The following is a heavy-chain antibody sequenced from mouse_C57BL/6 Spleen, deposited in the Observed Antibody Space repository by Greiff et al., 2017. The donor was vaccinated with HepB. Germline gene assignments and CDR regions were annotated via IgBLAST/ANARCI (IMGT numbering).Heavy chain of an antibody. J-gene: IGHJ2*01. V-gene: IGHV1-50*01. CDR2: IDPSDSYT. CDR3: ARSRLSYGGSYPYFDY. D-gene: IGHD1-1*01. Sequence: QVQLQQPGAELVKPGASVKLSCKASGYTFTSYWMQWVKQRPGQGLEWIGEIDPSDSYTNYNQKFKGKATLTVDTSSSTAYMQLSSLTSEDSAVYYCARSRLSYGGSYPYFDYWGQGTTLTVSS. CDR1: GYTFTSYW.